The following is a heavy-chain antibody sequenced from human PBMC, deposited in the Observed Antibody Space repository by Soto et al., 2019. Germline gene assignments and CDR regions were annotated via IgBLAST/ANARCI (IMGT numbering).Heavy chain of an antibody. CDR3: ARDYYDSSGYFPGP. J-gene: IGHJ5*02. V-gene: IGHV1-18*01. CDR2: ISAYNGNT. CDR1: GYTFTSYG. D-gene: IGHD3-22*01. Sequence: ASVKVSCKASGYTFTSYGISWVRQAPGQGLEWMGWISAYNGNTNYAQKLQGRVTMTADTSTSTAYMELRSLRSDDTAVYYCARDYYDSSGYFPGPWGQGTLVTVPQ.